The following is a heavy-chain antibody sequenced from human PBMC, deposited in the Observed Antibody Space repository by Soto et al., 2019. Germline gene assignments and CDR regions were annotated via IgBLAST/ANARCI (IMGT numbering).Heavy chain of an antibody. CDR2: ISYDGSNK. J-gene: IGHJ6*02. CDR3: AKEDYDRPGTDSYGMDV. Sequence: PGGSLRLSCAASGFTFSSYGMHWVRQAPGKGLEWVAVISYDGSNKYYADSVKGRFTISRDNSKNTLYLQMNSLRAEDTAVYYCAKEDYDRPGTDSYGMDVWGQGTTVTAP. CDR1: GFTFSSYG. D-gene: IGHD3-22*01. V-gene: IGHV3-30*18.